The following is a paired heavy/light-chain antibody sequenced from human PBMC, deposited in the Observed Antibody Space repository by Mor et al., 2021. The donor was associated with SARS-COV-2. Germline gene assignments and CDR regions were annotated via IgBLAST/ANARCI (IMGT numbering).Heavy chain of an antibody. Sequence: EVQLVESGGGLVQPGGSLRLSCAASGFTFSSYWMSWIRQAPGEGLEWVANIKQDGSETYYVDSVKGRLTISRDNAKNSLYLQMKSLRVEDTAVYYCARAPGYGDHWYFDLWGRGTLVTVSS. V-gene: IGHV3-7*01. J-gene: IGHJ2*01. D-gene: IGHD4-17*01. CDR1: GFTFSSYW. CDR2: IKQDGSET. CDR3: ARAPGYGDHWYFDL.
Light chain of an antibody. CDR2: WAS. Sequence: DIVMTQSPDSLAVSLGERATITCKSSQSVLYSSNNQNYLAWYQQKPGQPPKLLIYWASTRESGVPDRFSGSGSGTDFTLTISSLQAEDVAVYYCQQYYNLPRTFGQGTKVEIK. V-gene: IGKV4-1*01. CDR3: QQYYNLPRT. CDR1: QSVLYSSNNQNY. J-gene: IGKJ1*01.